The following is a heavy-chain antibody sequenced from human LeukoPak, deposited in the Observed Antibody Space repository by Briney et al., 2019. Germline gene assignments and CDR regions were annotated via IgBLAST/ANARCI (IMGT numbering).Heavy chain of an antibody. D-gene: IGHD2-15*01. CDR2: IYYSGST. J-gene: IGHJ5*02. V-gene: IGHV4-31*03. CDR3: ARLPRGYCSGGSCYSERNWFDP. Sequence: SQTLSLTCTVSGGSISSGGYYWSWIRQHPGKGLEWIGYIYYSGSTYYNPSLKSRVTISVDTSKNQFSLKLSSVTAADTAVYYCARLPRGYCSGGSCYSERNWFDPWGQGTLVTVSS. CDR1: GGSISSGGYY.